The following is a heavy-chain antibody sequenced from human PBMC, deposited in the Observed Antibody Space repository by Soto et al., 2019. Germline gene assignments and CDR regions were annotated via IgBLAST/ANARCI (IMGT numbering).Heavy chain of an antibody. CDR3: TRDTEWLRLIWGALNDY. V-gene: IGHV3-49*03. CDR2: IRSKAYGGTT. J-gene: IGHJ4*02. D-gene: IGHD5-12*01. Sequence: PGGSLRLSCTASGFTFGDYAMSWFRQAPGKGLEWVGFIRSKAYGGTTEYAASVKGRFTISRDDSKSIAYLQMNSLKTEDTAVYYCTRDTEWLRLIWGALNDYWGQGTLVTVSS. CDR1: GFTFGDYA.